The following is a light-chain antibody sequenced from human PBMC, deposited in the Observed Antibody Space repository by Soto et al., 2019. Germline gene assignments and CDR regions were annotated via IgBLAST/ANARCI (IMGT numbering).Light chain of an antibody. CDR2: GAS. CDR1: QSVSSN. J-gene: IGKJ4*01. Sequence: EIVMTQSPATLSVSPGERATLSCRASQSVSSNLAWYQQKPGQAPRLLIYGASIRATGIPARFSGSGSGTEFTLTISSLQSEDFAVYYCQQYNNWPHPLTFAGGTKVEIK. CDR3: QQYNNWPHPLT. V-gene: IGKV3D-15*01.